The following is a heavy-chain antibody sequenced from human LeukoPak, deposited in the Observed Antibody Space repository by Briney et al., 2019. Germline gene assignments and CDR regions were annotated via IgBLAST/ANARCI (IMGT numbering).Heavy chain of an antibody. CDR2: INHSGIT. J-gene: IGHJ6*03. CDR3: ARRFYYYYYYMDV. Sequence: SETLSLTCTVSGGSISSYYWSWIRQPPGKGLEWIGEINHSGITNYNPSLKSRVTISVDTSKNQFSLKLSSVTAADTAVYYCARRFYYYYYYMDVWGNGTTVTISS. CDR1: GGSISSYY. V-gene: IGHV4-34*01.